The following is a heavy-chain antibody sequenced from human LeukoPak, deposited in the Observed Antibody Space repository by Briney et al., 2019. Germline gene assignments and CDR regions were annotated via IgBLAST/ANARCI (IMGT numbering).Heavy chain of an antibody. D-gene: IGHD2-15*01. CDR2: IGGSGGST. CDR1: GFTFSSYA. CDR3: ARGGYGHGFDV. Sequence: GGSLRLSCAASGFTFSSYAMSWVRQAPGKGLEWVSAIGGSGGSTYYADSVKGRFTISRDNSKNTLYLQMNSLRSEDTAVYYCARGGYGHGFDVWGRGTLITVSS. J-gene: IGHJ3*01. V-gene: IGHV3-23*01.